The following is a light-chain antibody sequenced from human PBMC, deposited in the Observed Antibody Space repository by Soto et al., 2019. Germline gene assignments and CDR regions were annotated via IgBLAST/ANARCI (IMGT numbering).Light chain of an antibody. CDR3: CSYAGSSTFYV. J-gene: IGLJ1*01. V-gene: IGLV2-23*01. CDR1: SSDVGSYNL. CDR2: EGS. Sequence: QSVLTQPASVSGSPGQSITISCTGTSSDVGSYNLVSWYQQHPGKAPKLMIYEGSKRPSGVSNRFSGSKSGNTVSLTISGLQAEDEADYYCCSYAGSSTFYVFGTGTKVTVL.